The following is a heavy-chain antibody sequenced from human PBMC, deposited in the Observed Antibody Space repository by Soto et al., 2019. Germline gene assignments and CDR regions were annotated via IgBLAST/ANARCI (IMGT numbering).Heavy chain of an antibody. Sequence: QVLLVQSGAEVKKPGASVKVSCTASGYTFTSFYLHWVRQAPGQGLDSMGMINPSDGSTMYAQKFQVKITMTRDTSTSTVYMELSTVTSEDTVVYYCARGLGDTAMATYYFDYWGQGTLVTVSS. CDR1: GYTFTSFY. V-gene: IGHV1-46*03. D-gene: IGHD5-18*01. J-gene: IGHJ4*02. CDR2: INPSDGST. CDR3: ARGLGDTAMATYYFDY.